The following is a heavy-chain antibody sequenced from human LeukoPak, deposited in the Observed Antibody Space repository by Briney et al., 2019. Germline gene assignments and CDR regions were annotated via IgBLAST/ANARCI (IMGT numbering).Heavy chain of an antibody. Sequence: GGSLRLSCVASGFDVSSNYMNWVRQAPGKGLEWISYIRNEYSNIYYAGSVKGRFTISTDNAESSLYLQMDSLRAEDTAVYYCVRDDWWAFDLWGQGTLVTVSS. J-gene: IGHJ4*02. CDR3: VRDDWWAFDL. CDR1: GFDVSSNY. V-gene: IGHV3-48*01. D-gene: IGHD2-15*01. CDR2: IRNEYSNI.